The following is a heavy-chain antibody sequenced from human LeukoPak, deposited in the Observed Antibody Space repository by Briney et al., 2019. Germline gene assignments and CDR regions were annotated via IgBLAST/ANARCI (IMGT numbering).Heavy chain of an antibody. V-gene: IGHV3-21*01. CDR3: ARKDIGDQYQGGFDY. J-gene: IGHJ4*02. D-gene: IGHD2-15*01. CDR1: GFTFSTYC. Sequence: PGGSLRLSCAASGFTFSTYCMNWVSHAPGKGLEWDSSISTSGTYIYYADSLEGRFTISRDNSKNSLYLEMNSVRAEHTAVYYCARKDIGDQYQGGFDYGGQGTLVTVPS. CDR2: ISTSGTYI.